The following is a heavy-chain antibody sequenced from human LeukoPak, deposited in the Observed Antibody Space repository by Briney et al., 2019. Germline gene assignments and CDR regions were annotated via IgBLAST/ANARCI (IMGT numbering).Heavy chain of an antibody. CDR1: GFIVSSAH. CDR3: ARDGSGRVPEMSAPDY. CDR2: FYNTDYR. D-gene: IGHD3-10*01. Sequence: GSLRLSCAASGFIVSSAHMIWVRQAPGKGLEWVSIFYNTDYRYYADSVKGRFTISTDNSNNTVYLQMSSLRAEDTAVYYCARDGSGRVPEMSAPDYWGQGTPVTVSS. J-gene: IGHJ4*02. V-gene: IGHV3-66*01.